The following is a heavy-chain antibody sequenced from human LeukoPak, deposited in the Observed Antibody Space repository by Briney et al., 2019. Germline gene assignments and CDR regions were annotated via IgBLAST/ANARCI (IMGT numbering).Heavy chain of an antibody. D-gene: IGHD3-10*01. CDR1: GGTFSSYA. J-gene: IGHJ4*02. Sequence: ASVKVSCKASGGTFSSYAISWVRQAPGQGLEWRGGFIPIFGTANYAQKFQGRVTMTTDTYTSPAYMELRTLRSGDTAVYYCAREDNYVSYYFDYWGQGTLVTVSS. CDR2: FIPIFGTA. CDR3: AREDNYVSYYFDY. V-gene: IGHV1-69*05.